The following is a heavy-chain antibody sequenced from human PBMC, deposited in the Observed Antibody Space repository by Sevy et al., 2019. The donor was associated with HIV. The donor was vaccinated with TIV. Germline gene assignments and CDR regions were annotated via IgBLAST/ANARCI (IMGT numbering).Heavy chain of an antibody. CDR1: GFTFSSYG. CDR2: IRYDGSNK. Sequence: GGSLRLSCAASGFTFSSYGMHWVRQAPGKGLEWVAFIRYDGSNKNYADSVKGRFTISRDNSKNTLYLQMNSLRAEDTAVYYCAKEGPSTDYYYYYGMDVWGQGTTVTVSS. CDR3: AKEGPSTDYYYYYGMDV. J-gene: IGHJ6*02. V-gene: IGHV3-30*02.